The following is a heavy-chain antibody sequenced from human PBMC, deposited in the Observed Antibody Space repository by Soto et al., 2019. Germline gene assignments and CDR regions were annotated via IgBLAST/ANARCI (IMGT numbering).Heavy chain of an antibody. Sequence: SVKVSCKASGGTFSSYDMSWVRQAPGQGLEWMGGIIPILGTADYAQKFMGRVTITADESTSTAYMELTSLTSEDTALYYCARGGYSSSYRLDYWGQGTRVTVSS. D-gene: IGHD6-6*01. V-gene: IGHV1-69*13. CDR1: GGTFSSYD. J-gene: IGHJ4*02. CDR3: ARGGYSSSYRLDY. CDR2: IIPILGTA.